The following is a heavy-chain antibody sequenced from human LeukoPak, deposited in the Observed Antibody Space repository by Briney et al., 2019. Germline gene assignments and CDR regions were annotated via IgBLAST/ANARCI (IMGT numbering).Heavy chain of an antibody. CDR2: IYHSGST. CDR1: GGSISSSNW. Sequence: SGTLSLTCAVSGGSISSSNWWSWVRQPPGKGLEWIGEIYHSGSTNYNPSLKSRVTISVDKSKNQFSLKLSSATAADTAVYYCARKGSGSYRNWFDPWGQGTLVTVSS. V-gene: IGHV4-4*02. CDR3: ARKGSGSYRNWFDP. J-gene: IGHJ5*02. D-gene: IGHD3-10*01.